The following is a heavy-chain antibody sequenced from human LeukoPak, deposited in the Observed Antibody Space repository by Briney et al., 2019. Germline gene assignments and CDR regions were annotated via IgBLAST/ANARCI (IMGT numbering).Heavy chain of an antibody. V-gene: IGHV4-34*01. J-gene: IGHJ6*02. Sequence: SETLSLTCAVYGGSFSGYYWSWIRQPPGKGLEWIGEINHSGSTNYNPSLKSRVTISVDTSKNQFSLKLSSVTAADTAVYYCARERRGYCSSTSCYRNDYYYYYGMDVWGQGTTVTVSS. D-gene: IGHD2-2*02. CDR1: GGSFSGYY. CDR3: ARERRGYCSSTSCYRNDYYYYYGMDV. CDR2: INHSGST.